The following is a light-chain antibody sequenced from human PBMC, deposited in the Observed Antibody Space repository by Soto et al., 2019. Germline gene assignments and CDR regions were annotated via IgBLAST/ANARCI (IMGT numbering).Light chain of an antibody. CDR2: GAS. CDR3: QQYNNWPYT. CDR1: QSVSSN. Sequence: EIVMTQSPATLSVSPGERATLSCRASQSVSSNLAWYQQKPGQAPRLLIYGASTRATGIPARFSGSGSGTEFTLTISSLHSEHFAVYYCQQYNNWPYTFAQETKLEIK. J-gene: IGKJ2*01. V-gene: IGKV3-15*01.